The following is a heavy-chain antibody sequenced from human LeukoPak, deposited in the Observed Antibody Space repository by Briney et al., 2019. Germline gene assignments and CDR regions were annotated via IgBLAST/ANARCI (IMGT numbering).Heavy chain of an antibody. Sequence: GGSLRLSCAASGFTFSSYSMNWVRQGPGKGLEWVSSISSSSSYIYYADSVKGRFTISRDNAKNSLYLQMNSLRAEDTAVYYCARDRAYYYDSSGYYDYWGQGTLVTVSS. D-gene: IGHD3-22*01. CDR2: ISSSSSYI. V-gene: IGHV3-21*01. J-gene: IGHJ4*02. CDR1: GFTFSSYS. CDR3: ARDRAYYYDSSGYYDY.